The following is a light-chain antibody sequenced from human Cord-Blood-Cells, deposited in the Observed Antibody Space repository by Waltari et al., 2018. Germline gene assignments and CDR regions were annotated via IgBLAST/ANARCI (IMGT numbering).Light chain of an antibody. Sequence: QSVLTQPPSVSGAPGQRVTISCPGSSPHIGAGSDVHWYQQLPGTAPKPLTYGNSNRPSGVPDRFSGSKSGTSASLAITGLQAEDEADYYCQSYDSSLSGSNVVFGGGTKLTVL. CDR3: QSYDSSLSGSNVV. CDR2: GNS. CDR1: SPHIGAGSD. J-gene: IGLJ2*01. V-gene: IGLV1-40*01.